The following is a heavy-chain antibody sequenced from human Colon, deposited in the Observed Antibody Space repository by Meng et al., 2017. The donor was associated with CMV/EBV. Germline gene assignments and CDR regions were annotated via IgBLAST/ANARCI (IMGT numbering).Heavy chain of an antibody. V-gene: IGHV1-2*02. J-gene: IGHJ4*02. Sequence: ASVKVSCKASGYTFTGYYMHWVRQAPGQGLEWMGWVNPNSGGTNYAQKFQGRVTMTRDTSISTAYMELSRLRSDDTAVYYCARGRSGSNWNYDGWGQGTLVTVSS. CDR2: VNPNSGGT. D-gene: IGHD1-7*01. CDR3: ARGRSGSNWNYDG. CDR1: GYTFTGYY.